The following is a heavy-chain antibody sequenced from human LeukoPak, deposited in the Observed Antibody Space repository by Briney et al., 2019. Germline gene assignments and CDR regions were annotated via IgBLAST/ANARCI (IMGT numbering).Heavy chain of an antibody. CDR3: AKDPYGSGSYWIDY. CDR2: ISYDGSNK. D-gene: IGHD3-10*01. J-gene: IGHJ4*02. Sequence: PGRSLRLSCAASGFTFSSYGMNWVRQAPGKGLEWVAVISYDGSNKRYADSVKGRFTISRDNSKNTLYLQMNSLRAEDTAVYYCAKDPYGSGSYWIDYWGQGTLVTVSS. V-gene: IGHV3-30*18. CDR1: GFTFSSYG.